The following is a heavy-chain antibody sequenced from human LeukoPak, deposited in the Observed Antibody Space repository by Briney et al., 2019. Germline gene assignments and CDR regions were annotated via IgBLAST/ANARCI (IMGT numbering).Heavy chain of an antibody. J-gene: IGHJ6*03. CDR3: ARTTEGGYSYGYFYYYYMDV. CDR1: GGSFSGYY. D-gene: IGHD5-18*01. V-gene: IGHV4-34*01. CDR2: INHSGST. Sequence: SETLSLTCAVYGGSFSGYYWSWIRQPPGKGLEWIGEINHSGSTNYNPSLKSRVTISVDTSKNQFSLKLSSVTAADTAVYYCARTTEGGYSYGYFYYYYMDVWGKGTTVAISS.